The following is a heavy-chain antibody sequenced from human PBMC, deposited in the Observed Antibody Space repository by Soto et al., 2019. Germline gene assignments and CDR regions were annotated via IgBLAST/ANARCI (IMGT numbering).Heavy chain of an antibody. D-gene: IGHD2-2*03. CDR3: ARLNGYCVSTNCHGHYGMDV. J-gene: IGHJ6*02. CDR1: GGSVSSNSYS. CDR2: IYSSENT. V-gene: IGHV4-39*01. Sequence: PSETLSLICTVSGGSVSSNSYSWGWIRQSPGKGLEWIGTIYSSENTYYNPSLLSRVTISVDTSKNEFSLRLSSVTAADTAVYYCARLNGYCVSTNCHGHYGMDVWGQGTTVTVSS.